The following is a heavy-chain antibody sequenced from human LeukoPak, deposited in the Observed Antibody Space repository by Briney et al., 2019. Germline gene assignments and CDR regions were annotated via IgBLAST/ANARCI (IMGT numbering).Heavy chain of an antibody. CDR2: LSGSGITT. CDR1: GFTFSNSA. J-gene: IGHJ4*01. Sequence: GGSLRLSCAASGFTFSNSAISWVRQAPGKGLEWVSTLSGSGITTYYADSVKGRFTISRDNSKNTLYLQMNSLRAEDTTVYYCAKGIYSSGWSYFDYWGHGTLVTVSS. CDR3: AKGIYSSGWSYFDY. V-gene: IGHV3-23*01. D-gene: IGHD6-19*01.